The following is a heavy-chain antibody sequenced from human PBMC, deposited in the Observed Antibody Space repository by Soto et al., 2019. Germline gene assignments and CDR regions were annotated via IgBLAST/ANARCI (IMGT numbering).Heavy chain of an antibody. Sequence: GASVKVSCKTSGYTFTGYYLHWVRQAPGQGFEWLGWINPYTGDTNYAQNFQGWVTMTRDMSIRTAYMELSRLRSDDTAVYYCARGRTLLWFGDSSHYNMDVWGQGTTVTVSS. CDR3: ARGRTLLWFGDSSHYNMDV. CDR2: INPYTGDT. D-gene: IGHD3-10*01. J-gene: IGHJ6*02. CDR1: GYTFTGYY. V-gene: IGHV1-2*04.